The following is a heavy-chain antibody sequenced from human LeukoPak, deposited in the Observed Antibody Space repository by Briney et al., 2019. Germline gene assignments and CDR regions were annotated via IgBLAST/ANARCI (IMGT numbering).Heavy chain of an antibody. CDR2: ISGSGGST. V-gene: IGHV3-23*01. Sequence: SGGSLRLSCAASGFTFNNYAMSWVRQAPGKGLECVSIISGSGGSTYDADSVKGRFTISRDNSKNTLYLQMNSLRAEDTAVYYCAKLPTYQHDSSARGAFDIWGQGTMVTVSS. CDR3: AKLPTYQHDSSARGAFDI. J-gene: IGHJ3*02. CDR1: GFTFNNYA. D-gene: IGHD3-22*01.